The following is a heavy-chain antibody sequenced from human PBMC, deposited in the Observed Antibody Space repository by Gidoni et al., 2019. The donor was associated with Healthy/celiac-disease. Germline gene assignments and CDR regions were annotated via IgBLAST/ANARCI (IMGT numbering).Heavy chain of an antibody. CDR3: ARNDYGDPRAFDI. J-gene: IGHJ3*02. Sequence: QVTLRESGPALVKPTQTLTLTCTFSGFSPSTSGMCVSWIRQPPGKALEWLARIDWDDDKYYSTSLKTRLTISKDASKNQVVLTMTNMDPVDTATYYCARNDYGDPRAFDIWGQGTMVTVSS. D-gene: IGHD4-17*01. CDR2: IDWDDDK. CDR1: GFSPSTSGMC. V-gene: IGHV2-70*15.